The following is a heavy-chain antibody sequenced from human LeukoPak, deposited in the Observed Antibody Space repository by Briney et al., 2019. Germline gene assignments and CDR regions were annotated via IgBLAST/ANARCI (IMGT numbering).Heavy chain of an antibody. CDR1: GFTFSSYA. V-gene: IGHV3-30-3*01. J-gene: IGHJ4*02. CDR3: AKCSGASCYHSDDY. CDR2: ISYDGSNK. Sequence: PGRSLRLSCAASGFTFSSYAMHWVRQAPGKGLEWVAVISYDGSNKYYADSVKGRFTISRDNSKNTLYLQMNSLRAEDTAVYYCAKCSGASCYHSDDYWGQGTLVTVSS. D-gene: IGHD2-15*01.